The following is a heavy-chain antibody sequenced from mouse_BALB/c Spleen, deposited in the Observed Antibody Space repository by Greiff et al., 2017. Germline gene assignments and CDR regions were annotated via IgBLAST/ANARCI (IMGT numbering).Heavy chain of an antibody. J-gene: IGHJ4*01. V-gene: IGHV5-4*02. CDR3: ARDEAEAMDY. CDR1: GFTFSDYY. Sequence: EVQRVESGGGLVKPGGSLKLSCAASGFTFSDYYMHWVRQTPEKRLEWVATISDGGSYTYYPDSVKGRFTISRDNAKNNLYLQMSSLKSEDTAMYYCARDEAEAMDYWGQGTSVTVSS. CDR2: ISDGGSYT.